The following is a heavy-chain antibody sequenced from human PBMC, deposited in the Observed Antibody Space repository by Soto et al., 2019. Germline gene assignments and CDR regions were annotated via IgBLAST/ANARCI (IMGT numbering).Heavy chain of an antibody. V-gene: IGHV3-23*01. CDR2: ISGSGGST. D-gene: IGHD6-19*01. CDR3: AKGQWPPFT. CDR1: GFTFSSYA. Sequence: EVQLLESGGGLVQPGGSLRLSCAASGFTFSSYAMSWVRQAPGKGLEWVSAISGSGGSTYYADYVKGRFTIARDNSKNTLYMQMSSRRAEDTAVYNCAKGQWPPFTWGQGTLVTVSS. J-gene: IGHJ5*02.